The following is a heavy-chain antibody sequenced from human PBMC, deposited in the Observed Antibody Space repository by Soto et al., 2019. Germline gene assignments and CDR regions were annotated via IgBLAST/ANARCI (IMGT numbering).Heavy chain of an antibody. D-gene: IGHD3-22*01. CDR1: GFMFDDFA. J-gene: IGHJ5*02. CDR3: AKAPNVVTHRFDA. V-gene: IGHV3-9*01. Sequence: EVQLVESGGGLVQPGRSLRLSCAASGFMFDDFAMHWVRQAPGKGLEWVSGISWNSGDVAYADSVKGRFTISRDNAKHSLYLHLNSLRPEKTALYYCAKAPNVVTHRFDAGGQGTLVTVSS. CDR2: ISWNSGDV.